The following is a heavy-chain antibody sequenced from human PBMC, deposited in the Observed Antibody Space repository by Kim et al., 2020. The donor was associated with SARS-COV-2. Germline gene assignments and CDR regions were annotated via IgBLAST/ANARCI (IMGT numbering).Heavy chain of an antibody. D-gene: IGHD3-10*01. Sequence: SETLSLTCTVSGGSISSGGYYWSWIRQHPGKGLEWIGYIYYSGSTYYNPSLKSRVTISVDTSKNQFSLKLSSVTAADTAVYYCARDLRGSRGVLYGMDVWGQGTTVTVSS. CDR3: ARDLRGSRGVLYGMDV. V-gene: IGHV4-31*03. CDR1: GGSISSGGYY. CDR2: IYYSGST. J-gene: IGHJ6*02.